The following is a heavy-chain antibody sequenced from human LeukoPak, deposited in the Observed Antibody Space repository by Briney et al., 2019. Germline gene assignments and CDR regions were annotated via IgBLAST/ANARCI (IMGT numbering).Heavy chain of an antibody. CDR2: INHSGST. D-gene: IGHD3-22*01. CDR3: ARGQEGYYDSSGYSIFDY. CDR1: GGSFSGYY. Sequence: SETLSLTCAVYGGSFSGYYWSWIRQPPGKGLEWIGEINHSGSTNYNPSLKSRVTISVDTSKNQFSLKLSSATAADTAVYYCARGQEGYYDSSGYSIFDYWGQGTLVTVSS. J-gene: IGHJ4*02. V-gene: IGHV4-34*01.